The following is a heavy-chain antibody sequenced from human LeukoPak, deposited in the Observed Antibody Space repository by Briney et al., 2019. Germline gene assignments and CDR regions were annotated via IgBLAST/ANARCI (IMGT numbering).Heavy chain of an antibody. J-gene: IGHJ4*02. V-gene: IGHV3-43D*04. Sequence: GGSLRLSCAASGFTFDDYAMHWVRQAPGKGLEWVSLISWDGDSTFYADSVKGRFTISRDSSKNSLYLQMNSLRIEDTALYYCAKDMGRYFDRLLTFDYWGQGTLVTVSS. CDR1: GFTFDDYA. CDR3: AKDMGRYFDRLLTFDY. D-gene: IGHD3-9*01. CDR2: ISWDGDST.